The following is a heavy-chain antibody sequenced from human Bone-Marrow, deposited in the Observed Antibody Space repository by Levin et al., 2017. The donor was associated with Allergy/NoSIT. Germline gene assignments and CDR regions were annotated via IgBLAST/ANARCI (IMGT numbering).Heavy chain of an antibody. D-gene: IGHD2-21*02. Sequence: RAGGYLRLSCAASGFTFSEYWMSWVRQAPGKGLEWVANIKEDGSVKFYVDSVKGRFTISRDNAKNSMYLQMNSLRAEDTAVYYCATSADSPATDWGQGTLVTVSS. CDR2: IKEDGSVK. CDR1: GFTFSEYW. V-gene: IGHV3-7*01. CDR3: ATSADSPATD. J-gene: IGHJ4*02.